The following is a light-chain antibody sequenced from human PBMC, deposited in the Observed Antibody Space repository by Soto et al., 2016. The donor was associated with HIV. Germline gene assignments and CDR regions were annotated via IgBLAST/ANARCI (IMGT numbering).Light chain of an antibody. J-gene: IGKJ1*01. V-gene: IGKV1-NL1*01. Sequence: DIQMTQSPSSLSASVGDRVTITCRASQGISNSLAWYQQRPGKAPKLLLYAASRLESGVPSRFSGSGSGTDYTPTISSLQPEDFAAYYCQQYLTTPVTFGQGTKVEIK. CDR1: QGISNS. CDR2: AAS. CDR3: QQYLTTPVT.